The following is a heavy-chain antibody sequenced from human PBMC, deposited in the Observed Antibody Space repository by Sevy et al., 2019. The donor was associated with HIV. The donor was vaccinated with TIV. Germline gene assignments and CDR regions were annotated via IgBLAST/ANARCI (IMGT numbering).Heavy chain of an antibody. V-gene: IGHV4-30-4*01. CDR1: GGSISSGDYY. Sequence: SETLSLTCTVSGGSISSGDYYWSWIRQPPGKGLEWIGYIYNSGSTYYNPSLKSRVTISVDTSKNQFSLKLSSVTAADTAVYYCARVGLFGAASFAFDIWGQGTMVTVSS. J-gene: IGHJ3*02. CDR2: IYNSGST. D-gene: IGHD3-16*01. CDR3: ARVGLFGAASFAFDI.